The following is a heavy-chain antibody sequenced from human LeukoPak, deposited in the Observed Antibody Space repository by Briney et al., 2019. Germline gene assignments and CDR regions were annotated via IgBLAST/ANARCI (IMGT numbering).Heavy chain of an antibody. Sequence: GGSLRLSCAASGFTFRSYSMNWVRQAPGKGLEWVSSISSSSSYIYYVDSLKGRFTISRDNAKNSLYLQMNSLRAEDTAVYYCARTPTYYFDYWGQGTLVTVSS. J-gene: IGHJ4*02. CDR3: ARTPTYYFDY. V-gene: IGHV3-21*01. CDR2: ISSSSSYI. CDR1: GFTFRSYS.